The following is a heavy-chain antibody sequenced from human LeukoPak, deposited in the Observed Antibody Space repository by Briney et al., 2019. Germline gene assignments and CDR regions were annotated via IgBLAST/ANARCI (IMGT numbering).Heavy chain of an antibody. D-gene: IGHD2-8*01. J-gene: IGHJ4*02. CDR2: IRYDGSNK. V-gene: IGHV3-30*02. Sequence: GGSLRLSCAASGFTFSSYGMHWVRQAPGKGLEWVAFIRYDGSNKYYADSVKGRFTISRDNSKNTLYLQMNSLRAEDTAVYYCAKGGIGYCTNSVCYYSDYWGQGTLVTVSS. CDR1: GFTFSSYG. CDR3: AKGGIGYCTNSVCYYSDY.